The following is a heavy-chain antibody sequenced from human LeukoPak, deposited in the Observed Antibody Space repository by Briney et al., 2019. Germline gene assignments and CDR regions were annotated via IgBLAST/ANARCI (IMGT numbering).Heavy chain of an antibody. V-gene: IGHV4-38-2*01. Sequence: SETLSLTCAVSGYSISSGYYWSWIRQPPGKGLEWIGSIYYSGSTYYNPSLKGRVTISVDTSKNQFPLKLSSVTAADTAVYYCAGVSATVRTFDYWGQGTLVTVSS. CDR3: AGVSATVRTFDY. CDR1: GYSISSGYY. CDR2: IYYSGST. J-gene: IGHJ4*02. D-gene: IGHD4-17*01.